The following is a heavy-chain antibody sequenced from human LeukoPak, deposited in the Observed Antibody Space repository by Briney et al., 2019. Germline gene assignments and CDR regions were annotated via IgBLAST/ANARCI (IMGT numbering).Heavy chain of an antibody. J-gene: IGHJ4*02. Sequence: GGSLRLSCAASGFTFSSYAMTWVRQAPGKGLEWVSAISGSGGGTYYADSVKGRFTISRDNSKNTVYLQMNSLRAEDTAVYYCAKDGVVTITFEYWGQGTLVTVSS. CDR3: AKDGVVTITFEY. V-gene: IGHV3-23*01. CDR2: ISGSGGGT. D-gene: IGHD3-16*01. CDR1: GFTFSSYA.